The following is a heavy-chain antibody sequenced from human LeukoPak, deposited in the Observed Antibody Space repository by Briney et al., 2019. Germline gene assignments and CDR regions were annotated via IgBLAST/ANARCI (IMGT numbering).Heavy chain of an antibody. CDR2: IYHSGST. D-gene: IGHD1-1*01. J-gene: IGHJ4*02. Sequence: RSSETLSLTCTVSGYSISSGYYWGWIRQPPGKGLEWIGSIYHSGSTYYSPSLKSRVTISVDTSKNEFSLKLSSVTAADTAVYYCARYISSPTYYFDYWGQGTLVPVSS. CDR3: ARYISSPTYYFDY. V-gene: IGHV4-38-2*02. CDR1: GYSISSGYY.